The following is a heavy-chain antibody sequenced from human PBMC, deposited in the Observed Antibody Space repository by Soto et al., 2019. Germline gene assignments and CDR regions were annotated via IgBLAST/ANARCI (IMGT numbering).Heavy chain of an antibody. J-gene: IGHJ5*02. D-gene: IGHD1-1*01. CDR2: ISPNNGNT. CDR1: GYTFSTFG. CDR3: ARDPGGATGFDP. Sequence: QVQLVQSGAEVKKPGASVKVSCKASGYTFSTFGISWVRQAPGQGLEWMGWISPNNGNTNYARKFQGRVTMTTDTSKRTAYMELRSLKSDDTAVYYCARDPGGATGFDPWGQGTLVTVSS. V-gene: IGHV1-18*04.